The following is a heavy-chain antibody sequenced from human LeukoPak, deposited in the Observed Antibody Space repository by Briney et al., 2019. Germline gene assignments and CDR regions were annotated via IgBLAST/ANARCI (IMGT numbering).Heavy chain of an antibody. D-gene: IGHD3-16*01. Sequence: GGSLRLSCAASGFTFSSYAMSWVRQAPGKGLEWVSAISGSGGSTYYADSVKGRFTISRDNSKNTLYLQMNSLRAEDTAVYYCAKNYDYVWGRGTGYFDYWGQGTLVTVSS. CDR2: ISGSGGST. CDR1: GFTFSSYA. V-gene: IGHV3-23*01. CDR3: AKNYDYVWGRGTGYFDY. J-gene: IGHJ4*02.